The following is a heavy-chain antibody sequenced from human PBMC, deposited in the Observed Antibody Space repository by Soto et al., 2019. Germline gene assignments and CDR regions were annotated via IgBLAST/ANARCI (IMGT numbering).Heavy chain of an antibody. CDR3: ARSITTEADDWFDP. V-gene: IGHV4-39*01. J-gene: IGHJ5*02. D-gene: IGHD1-1*01. Sequence: SETLCLTCTVSGGSISSSSYYWGLIRQPPGKGLEWIGSIYYSGSTYYNPSLKSRVTISVDTSKNQFSLKLSSVTAADTAVYYCARSITTEADDWFDPWGQGTLVTVSS. CDR2: IYYSGST. CDR1: GGSISSSSYY.